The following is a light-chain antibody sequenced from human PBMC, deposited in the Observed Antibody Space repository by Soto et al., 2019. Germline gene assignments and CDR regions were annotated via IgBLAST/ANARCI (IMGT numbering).Light chain of an antibody. CDR2: DAS. CDR1: HSVISY. CDR3: QQYHKWPLS. Sequence: EIVLTQSPATLSLSPVEIAKLSCIAIHSVISYLACYQPTPGQAPRLLIYDASNRATGIPARFSGSGYGSEFTLTISTLQSEDFAVYYCQQYHKWPLSCGGGTKGDIK. J-gene: IGKJ4*01. V-gene: IGKV3-11*01.